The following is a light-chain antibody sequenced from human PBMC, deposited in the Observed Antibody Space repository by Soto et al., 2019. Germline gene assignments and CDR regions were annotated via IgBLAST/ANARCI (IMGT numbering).Light chain of an antibody. J-gene: IGLJ3*02. CDR2: AVT. V-gene: IGLV2-14*01. CDR1: SSDIGKFDY. CDR3: ASYTTTSTQV. Sequence: QSALTQPASVSASPGQSITISCTGTSSDIGKFDYVSWYQHHPGKAPKLVISAVTRRSSGISDRFFGSKSGNTASLTISRLQAEDEADYYCASYTTTSTQVFGGGTKLTVL.